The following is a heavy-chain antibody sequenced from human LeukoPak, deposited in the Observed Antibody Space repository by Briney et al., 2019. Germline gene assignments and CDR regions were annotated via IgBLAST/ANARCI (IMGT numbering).Heavy chain of an antibody. D-gene: IGHD3-22*01. CDR1: GDSISSGDYS. V-gene: IGHV4-30-4*07. CDR3: ARNRDDSSDYYYFDY. Sequence: PSETLSLTCAVSGDSISSGDYSWSWIRQPPGKGLEWIGYIYNSGTTNYNPSLKSRVTISVDTSKNQFSLKLSSVTAADTAIYYCARNRDDSSDYYYFDYWGQGTLVTVSS. CDR2: IYNSGTT. J-gene: IGHJ4*02.